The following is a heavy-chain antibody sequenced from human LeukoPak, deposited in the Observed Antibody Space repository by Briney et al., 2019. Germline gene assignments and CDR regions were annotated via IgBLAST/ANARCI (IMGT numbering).Heavy chain of an antibody. CDR1: GGTFSSYA. D-gene: IGHD5-24*01. CDR2: IIPIFGTA. CDR3: ARVRWRRRDGYNYGFDY. V-gene: IGHV1-69*13. J-gene: IGHJ4*02. Sequence: GASVKVSCKASGGTFSSYAISWVRQAPGQGLEWMGGIIPIFGTANYAQKFQGRVPITADESTSTAYMELSSLRSEDTAVYYCARVRWRRRDGYNYGFDYWGQGTLVTVSS.